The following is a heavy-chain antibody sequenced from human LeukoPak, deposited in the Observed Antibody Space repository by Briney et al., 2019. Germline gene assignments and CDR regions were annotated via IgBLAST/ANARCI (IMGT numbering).Heavy chain of an antibody. CDR1: GYSITSAYY. V-gene: IGHV4-38-2*02. J-gene: IGHJ4*02. CDR3: ARARSLNWETWYYFDY. D-gene: IGHD7-27*01. Sequence: SETLSLTCTVSGYSITSAYYWGWTRQPPGKGLEWIGSFFLKGSTYYNPSLKSRVTISVDTSKNQFSLKLSSVTAADTAVYYCARARSLNWETWYYFDYWGQGTLVTVSS. CDR2: FFLKGST.